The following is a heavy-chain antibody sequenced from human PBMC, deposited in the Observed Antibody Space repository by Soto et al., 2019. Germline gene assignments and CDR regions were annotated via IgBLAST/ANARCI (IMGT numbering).Heavy chain of an antibody. D-gene: IGHD5-18*01. V-gene: IGHV1-69*13. CDR1: GCTFSSYA. J-gene: IGHJ6*02. CDR3: ARDWDTAMVRVFGNYYYYYGMDV. Sequence: GASVKVSCKASGCTFSSYAISWVRQAPGQGLEWMGGIIPIFGTANYAQKFQGRVTITADESTSTTYMELSSLRSEDTAVYYCARDWDTAMVRVFGNYYYYYGMDVWGQGTTVTVSS. CDR2: IIPIFGTA.